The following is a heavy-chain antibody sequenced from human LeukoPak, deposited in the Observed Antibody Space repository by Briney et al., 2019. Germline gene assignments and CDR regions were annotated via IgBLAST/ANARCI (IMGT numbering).Heavy chain of an antibody. J-gene: IGHJ4*02. CDR1: GGSFSGYY. V-gene: IGHV4-34*01. CDR3: ARGWWNDSD. Sequence: PSETLSLTCAVYGGSFSGYYWSWIRQPPGKGLEWIGEINHGGSTNYNPSLKSRVTISVDTSKNQFSLKLSSVTAADTAVYYCARGWWNDSDWGQGTLVTVSS. CDR2: INHGGST. D-gene: IGHD1-1*01.